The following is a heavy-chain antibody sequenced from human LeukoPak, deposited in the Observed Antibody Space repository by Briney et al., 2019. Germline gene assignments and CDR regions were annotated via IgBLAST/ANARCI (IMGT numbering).Heavy chain of an antibody. CDR3: AKSPLYYYGSGIFPDY. Sequence: GRSLRLSCAASGFTFSSYAMSWVRQAPGKGLEWVSAISGSGGSTYYADSVKGRFTTSRDNSKNTLYLQMNSLRAEDTAVYYCAKSPLYYYGSGIFPDYWGQGTLVTVSS. J-gene: IGHJ4*02. D-gene: IGHD3-10*01. V-gene: IGHV3-23*01. CDR2: ISGSGGST. CDR1: GFTFSSYA.